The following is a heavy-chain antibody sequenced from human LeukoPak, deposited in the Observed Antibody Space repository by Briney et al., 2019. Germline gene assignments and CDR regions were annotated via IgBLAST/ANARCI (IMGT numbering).Heavy chain of an antibody. CDR3: ARRGGPTVEY. J-gene: IGHJ4*02. CDR2: IYYSGST. D-gene: IGHD6-25*01. V-gene: IGHV4-38-2*02. Sequence: SETLSLTCTVSGYSISSGYYWGWIRQPPGKGLEWIGYIYYSGSTNYNPSLKSRVTISVDTSKNQFSLKLSSVTAADTAVYYCARRGGPTVEYWGQGTLVTVSS. CDR1: GYSISSGYY.